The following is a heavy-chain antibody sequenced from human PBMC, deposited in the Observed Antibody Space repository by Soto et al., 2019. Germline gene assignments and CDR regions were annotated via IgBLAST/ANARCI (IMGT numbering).Heavy chain of an antibody. J-gene: IGHJ6*03. Sequence: ASGKVSCKASGYTFTSYGISWVRQAPGQGLEWMGWISAYNGNTNYAQKLQGRVTMTTDTSTSTAYMELRSLRSDDTAVYYCARSPLRRALMVYALDYYYMDVWGKGTTVTVSS. D-gene: IGHD2-8*01. CDR1: GYTFTSYG. CDR2: ISAYNGNT. V-gene: IGHV1-18*01. CDR3: ARSPLRRALMVYALDYYYMDV.